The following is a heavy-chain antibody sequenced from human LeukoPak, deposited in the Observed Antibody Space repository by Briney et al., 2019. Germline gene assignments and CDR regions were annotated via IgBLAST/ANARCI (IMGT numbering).Heavy chain of an antibody. CDR2: ITGYNGNT. J-gene: IGHJ3*02. CDR3: AKAQEGGWNAFDI. CDR1: GYTFTNYG. Sequence: ASAKVSCKASGYTFTNYGISWVRQAPGQGLEWMGWITGYNGNTDYAQKFQGRVTMTTDTSTSTAYMELRSLGSDDTAVYYCAKAQEGGWNAFDIWGQGTMVTVSS. V-gene: IGHV1-18*01. D-gene: IGHD3-16*01.